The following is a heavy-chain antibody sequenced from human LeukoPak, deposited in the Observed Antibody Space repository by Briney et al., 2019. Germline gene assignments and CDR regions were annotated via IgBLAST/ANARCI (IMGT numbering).Heavy chain of an antibody. Sequence: ASVKVSCKASGCTFTSDYMHWVRQAPRQGLEWLGIINPSGGSTRYAQKFHGRVTMTRDTSTSTVYMELSSLRSEDTAVYYCARWESARYCSSTSCYGLDPWGQGTLVTVSS. CDR2: INPSGGST. D-gene: IGHD2-2*01. V-gene: IGHV1-46*01. J-gene: IGHJ5*02. CDR3: ARWESARYCSSTSCYGLDP. CDR1: GCTFTSDY.